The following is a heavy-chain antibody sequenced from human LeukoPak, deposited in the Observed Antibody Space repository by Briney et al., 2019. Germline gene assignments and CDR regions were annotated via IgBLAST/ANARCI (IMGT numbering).Heavy chain of an antibody. CDR3: ARVTGGDTAMAEYYFDY. Sequence: SETLSLTCTVSGGSISSGDYYWSWIRQPPGKGLEWIGYIYYSGSTYYNPSLKSRVTISVDTSKNQLSLKLSSVTAADTAVYYCARVTGGDTAMAEYYFDYWGQGTLVTVSS. J-gene: IGHJ4*02. CDR1: GGSISSGDYY. D-gene: IGHD5-18*01. V-gene: IGHV4-30-4*01. CDR2: IYYSGST.